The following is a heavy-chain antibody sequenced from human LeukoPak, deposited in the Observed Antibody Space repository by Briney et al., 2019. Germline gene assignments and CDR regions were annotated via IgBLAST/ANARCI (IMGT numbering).Heavy chain of an antibody. V-gene: IGHV3-7*05. CDR3: ARIRVDYGDYGMDV. CDR1: GFTFSTYS. CDR2: IKMDASEI. Sequence: HPGGSLRLSCAASGFTFSTYSMNWVRQAPGRGLEWVTNIKMDASEIYYVDSVKGRFTISRDNARNSLFLQMNSLRVEDTAVYYCARIRVDYGDYGMDVWGQGTTVIVSS. D-gene: IGHD4-17*01. J-gene: IGHJ6*02.